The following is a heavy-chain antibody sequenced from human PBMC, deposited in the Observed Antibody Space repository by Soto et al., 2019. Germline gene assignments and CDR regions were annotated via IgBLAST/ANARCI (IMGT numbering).Heavy chain of an antibody. J-gene: IGHJ6*03. D-gene: IGHD4-4*01. CDR1: GGSFSGYY. Sequence: SETLSLTRAVYGGSFSGYYWGWIRQPPGKGLEWIGEINHSGSTNYNPSLKSRVTISVDTSKNQFSLKLSSVTAADTAVYYCARGLVYSNYHYYYYYMDVWGKGTTVTVSS. CDR2: INHSGST. V-gene: IGHV4-34*01. CDR3: ARGLVYSNYHYYYYYMDV.